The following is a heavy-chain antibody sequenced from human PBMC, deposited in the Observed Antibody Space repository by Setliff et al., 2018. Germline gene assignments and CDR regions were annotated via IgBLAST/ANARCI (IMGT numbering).Heavy chain of an antibody. CDR2: ISSSSSYI. CDR1: GFTFSTYT. D-gene: IGHD3-9*01. V-gene: IGHV3-21*04. CDR3: ARVVPFRYDILTGPIDY. Sequence: GGSLRLSCTASGFTFSTYTMNWVRQAPGKGQEWVSSISSSSSYIFYADSVKGRFTISRDNAKNSLYLQMNSLRAEDTAVYYCARVVPFRYDILTGPIDYWGQGTLVTVSS. J-gene: IGHJ4*02.